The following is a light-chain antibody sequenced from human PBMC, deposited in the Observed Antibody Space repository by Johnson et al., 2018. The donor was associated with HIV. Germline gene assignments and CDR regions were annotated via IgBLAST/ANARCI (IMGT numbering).Light chain of an antibody. CDR3: GTWDTSLSAGCV. CDR2: ENN. J-gene: IGLJ1*01. CDR1: SSNIGNNY. V-gene: IGLV1-51*02. Sequence: QSVLKQPPSVSAAPGQKVTISCSGSSSNIGNNYVSWYQQLPGTAPKLLIYENNKRPSGIPDRFSGSKSGTSATLGITGLQTGDEADYYCGTWDTSLSAGCVFGTGTKVTVL.